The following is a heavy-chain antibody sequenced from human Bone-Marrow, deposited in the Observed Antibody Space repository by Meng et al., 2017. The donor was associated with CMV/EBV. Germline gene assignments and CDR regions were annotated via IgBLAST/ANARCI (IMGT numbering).Heavy chain of an antibody. CDR2: ISYSGST. CDR3: ARSPNWGPPAD. CDR1: GGSISKTNSY. J-gene: IGHJ4*02. D-gene: IGHD7-27*01. V-gene: IGHV4-39*01. Sequence: SETLSLTCTVSGGSISKTNSYWGWIRQPPGKGLEWIGIISYSGSTYYNPSLKSRVTISVDTSKNQFSLNLNSVTAADTAVYYCARSPNWGPPADWGPGTLVSGYS.